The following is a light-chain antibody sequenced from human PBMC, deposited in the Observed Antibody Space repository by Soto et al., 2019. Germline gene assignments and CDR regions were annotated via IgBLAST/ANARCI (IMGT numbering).Light chain of an antibody. CDR2: SDN. Sequence: QSVLTQPPSASGTPGQRVAISCSGASSNIGSTRANWYRQLPGTAPKLLIYSDNQRPSGVPDRFSGSKSGTSASLAISGLQSEDEADYYCAAWDNSLNGYVFGTGNKLTVL. CDR3: AAWDNSLNGYV. CDR1: SSNIGSTR. V-gene: IGLV1-44*01. J-gene: IGLJ1*01.